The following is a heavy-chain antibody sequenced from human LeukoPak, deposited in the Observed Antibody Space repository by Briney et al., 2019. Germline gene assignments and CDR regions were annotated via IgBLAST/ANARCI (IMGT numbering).Heavy chain of an antibody. V-gene: IGHV4-4*02. CDR3: VRRYCSGGSCYFDY. Sequence: SGTLSLTCAVSGGSISSSNWWSWVRQPPGKGLEWIGEIYHSGSTYYNPSLKSRVTISVDRSKNQFSLKLSSVTAADTAVYYCVRRYCSGGSCYFDYWGQGTLVTVSS. J-gene: IGHJ4*02. CDR1: GGSISSSNW. D-gene: IGHD2-15*01. CDR2: IYHSGST.